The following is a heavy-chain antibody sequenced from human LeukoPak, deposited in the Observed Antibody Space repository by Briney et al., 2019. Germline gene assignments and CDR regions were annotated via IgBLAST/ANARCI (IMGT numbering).Heavy chain of an antibody. Sequence: ASVKVSCKTSGYTFTDHYMHWVRQAPGQGLEWMGRINPDSGVRKFAQKFQGRVAMTRDTSSSTVYMELSSLRSDDTAVYYCARNLGPAIKGEWGQGTLVTVSS. J-gene: IGHJ4*02. D-gene: IGHD2-21*02. CDR3: ARNLGPAIKGE. CDR2: INPDSGVR. CDR1: GYTFTDHY. V-gene: IGHV1-2*06.